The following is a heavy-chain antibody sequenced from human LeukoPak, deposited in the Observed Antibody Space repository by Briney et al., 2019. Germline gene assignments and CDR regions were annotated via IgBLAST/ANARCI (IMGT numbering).Heavy chain of an antibody. J-gene: IGHJ4*02. CDR2: IYPGDSDT. Sequence: GGSLQISRQGSGYSFTYYWIGRVRQVPGKGLEWMGSIYPGDSDTRYRPSFHGQVTISVDTSISTAYLQWSSLKASDTAMYDCARQDGISKYYFDYWGQGTLVTVSS. CDR3: ARQDGISKYYFDY. CDR1: GYSFTYYW. V-gene: IGHV5-51*01.